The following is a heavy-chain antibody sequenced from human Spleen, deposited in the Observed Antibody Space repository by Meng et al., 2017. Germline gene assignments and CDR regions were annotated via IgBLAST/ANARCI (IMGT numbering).Heavy chain of an antibody. V-gene: IGHV4-4*02. D-gene: IGHD6-19*01. CDR1: GGSISSSNW. CDR2: MSHSGST. CDR3: ARGDYSGGWYGIDY. Sequence: QVQLQESGPGLVKPSGTLSLTCAVSGGSISSSNWWTWVRQPPGKGLDWIGEMSHSGSTNYNPSLKSRVTISLDESKNQFSLKLNSVTAADTAVYYCARGDYSGGWYGIDYWGQGTLVTVSS. J-gene: IGHJ4*02.